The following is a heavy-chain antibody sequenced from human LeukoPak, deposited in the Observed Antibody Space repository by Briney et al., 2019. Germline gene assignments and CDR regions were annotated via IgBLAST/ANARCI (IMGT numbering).Heavy chain of an antibody. CDR2: INPNSGGT. V-gene: IGHV1-2*02. Sequence: ASVKVSCKASGYTFTGYYMHWVRQAPGRGLEWMGWINPNSGGTNYAQKFQGRVTMTRDTSISTAYMELSRLRSDDTAVYYCARELVLYCSSTSCYAPYYYYGMDVWGQGTTVTVSS. CDR1: GYTFTGYY. J-gene: IGHJ6*02. D-gene: IGHD2-2*01. CDR3: ARELVLYCSSTSCYAPYYYYGMDV.